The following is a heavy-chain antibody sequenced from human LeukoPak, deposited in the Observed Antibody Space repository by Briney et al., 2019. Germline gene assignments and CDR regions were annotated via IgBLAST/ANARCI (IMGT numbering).Heavy chain of an antibody. V-gene: IGHV3-20*04. Sequence: GGSLRLSCAASGFTFDDYGMSWVRQAPGKGLEWVSGINWNGGSTGYADSVKGRFTISRDNSKNTLYLQMNSLRAEDTAVYYCARDITLIGPRESYYYYGMDVWGQGTTVTVSS. J-gene: IGHJ6*02. CDR1: GFTFDDYG. CDR2: INWNGGST. D-gene: IGHD1-14*01. CDR3: ARDITLIGPRESYYYYGMDV.